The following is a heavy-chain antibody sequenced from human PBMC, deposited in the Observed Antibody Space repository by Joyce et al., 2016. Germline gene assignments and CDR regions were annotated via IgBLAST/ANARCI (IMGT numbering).Heavy chain of an antibody. CDR2: FYYEGNT. Sequence: QVQLQESGPGLVKPSQTLSLTCTVSGGSISIGGYYWSWVRQRPGKGLEWIGYFYYEGNTYYTPSLRSRLDLSVDTSKNQFSLKLSSVTAADTAVYYCARRAPDTYYYYMDVWGKGTTVSVSS. V-gene: IGHV4-31*03. J-gene: IGHJ6*03. CDR1: GGSISIGGYY. CDR3: ARRAPDTYYYYMDV. D-gene: IGHD1-14*01.